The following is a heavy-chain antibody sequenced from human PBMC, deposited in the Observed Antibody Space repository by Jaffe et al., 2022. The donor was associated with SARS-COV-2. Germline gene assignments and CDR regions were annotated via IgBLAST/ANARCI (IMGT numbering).Heavy chain of an antibody. J-gene: IGHJ5*02. Sequence: QVQLQESGPGLVKPSQTLSLTCTVSGGSISSGSYYWSWIRQPAGKGLEWIGRIYTSGSTNYNPSLKSRVTISVDTSKNQFSLKLSSVTAADTAVYYCARNIAAAGGNWFDPWGQGTLVTVSS. CDR2: IYTSGST. CDR3: ARNIAAAGGNWFDP. D-gene: IGHD6-13*01. CDR1: GGSISSGSYY. V-gene: IGHV4-61*02.